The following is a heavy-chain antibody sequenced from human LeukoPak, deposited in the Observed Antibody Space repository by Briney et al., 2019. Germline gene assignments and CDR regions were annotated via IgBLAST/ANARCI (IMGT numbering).Heavy chain of an antibody. J-gene: IGHJ4*02. CDR2: ISSSGSTI. V-gene: IGHV3-48*03. CDR1: GFTFSSYE. Sequence: GGSLRLSCAASGFTFSSYEMNWVRQAPRKGLEWVSYISSSGSTIYYADSVKGRFTISRDNAKNSLYLQMNSLRAEDTAVYYCARDPAGYCSGGSCFDYWGQGTLVTVSS. D-gene: IGHD2-15*01. CDR3: ARDPAGYCSGGSCFDY.